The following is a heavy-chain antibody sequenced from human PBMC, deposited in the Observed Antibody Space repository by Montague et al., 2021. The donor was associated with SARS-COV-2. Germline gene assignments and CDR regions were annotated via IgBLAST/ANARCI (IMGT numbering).Heavy chain of an antibody. Sequence: SETLSLTCAVYGGSFSGYYWSWIRQPPGRGLEWVGETNDSGRTNYNPSLKGRVTISVDTSKNQFSLRLSSVTAAETAVYYCARGYCGGSGCYYYYGMDVWGQGTTVTVSS. J-gene: IGHJ6*02. V-gene: IGHV4-34*01. D-gene: IGHD2-21*01. CDR1: GGSFSGYY. CDR2: TNDSGRT. CDR3: ARGYCGGSGCYYYYGMDV.